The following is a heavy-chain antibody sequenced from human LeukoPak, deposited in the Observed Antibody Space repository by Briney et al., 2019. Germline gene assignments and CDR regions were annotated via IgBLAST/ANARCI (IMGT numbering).Heavy chain of an antibody. CDR1: GYTLTSYG. Sequence: ASVKVSCEASGYTLTSYGINWMRQAPGQGLEWMGWIITQSGNTNYAQKVQGRLTLTTDRSTNTAYMELRSLRSDDTAVYYCARGAYGDKWGQGTMVTVSS. J-gene: IGHJ4*02. CDR3: ARGAYGDK. CDR2: IITQSGNT. V-gene: IGHV1-18*01. D-gene: IGHD4-17*01.